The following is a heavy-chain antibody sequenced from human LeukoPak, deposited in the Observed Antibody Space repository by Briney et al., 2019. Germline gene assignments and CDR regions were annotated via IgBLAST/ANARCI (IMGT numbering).Heavy chain of an antibody. D-gene: IGHD4-17*01. CDR1: GGSISGSNYY. CDR2: MYYSGST. CDR3: VRHHTYYGNFDY. Sequence: SETLSLTCTVSGGSISGSNYYWGWIRQPPGKGLEWIGSMYYSGSTYYNPSLKSRVTISVDTSKNQFSLTLSSVTAADTAVYSCVRHHTYYGNFDYWGQGTLVTVSS. J-gene: IGHJ4*02. V-gene: IGHV4-39*01.